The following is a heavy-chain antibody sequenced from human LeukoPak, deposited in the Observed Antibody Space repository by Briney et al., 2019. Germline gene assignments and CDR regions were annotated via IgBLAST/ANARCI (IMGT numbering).Heavy chain of an antibody. CDR1: GFTFSNYG. CDR2: VWNNGRDK. J-gene: IGHJ2*01. V-gene: IGHV3-33*07. CDR3: TRNSGFSVSGPYPRFKF. Sequence: PGESLRLSCTASGFTFSNYGMYWVRQAPGKGLEWVAVVWNNGRDKYYGDSVKGRLSISRDDSKNTVYLEMDSLRVEDTAVYYCTRNSGFSVSGPYPRFKFGGRVALGPVSS. D-gene: IGHD3-16*02.